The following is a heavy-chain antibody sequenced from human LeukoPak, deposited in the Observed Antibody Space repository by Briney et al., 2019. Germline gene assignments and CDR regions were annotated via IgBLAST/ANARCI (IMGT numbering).Heavy chain of an antibody. Sequence: ASVKVSCKASRNIFTGYFIHWVRQAPGQGLEWMGWINPKNGGTNPAEKFQGRVTMTRDTSLSTAFVELTGLTSDDTAVYFCAREPPYTGHCDITTCDVSRFDLWGQGTLVTVSS. CDR3: AREPPYTGHCDITTCDVSRFDL. CDR2: INPKNGGT. J-gene: IGHJ4*02. D-gene: IGHD2-2*01. CDR1: RNIFTGYF. V-gene: IGHV1-2*02.